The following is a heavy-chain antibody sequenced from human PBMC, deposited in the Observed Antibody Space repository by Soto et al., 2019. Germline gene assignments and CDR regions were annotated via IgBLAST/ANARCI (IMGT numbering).Heavy chain of an antibody. CDR1: GFTVSSNY. D-gene: IGHD6-19*01. Sequence: EVQLVESGGGLIQPGGSLRLSCAASGFTVSSNYMSWFRQAPGKGLEWVAVIYSGGSTYYADSVKGRFTISRDNSKNTLYLQMNSLRAEDTAVYYCARAPNQWLGLRDWGQGTLVTVSS. V-gene: IGHV3-53*01. J-gene: IGHJ4*02. CDR2: IYSGGST. CDR3: ARAPNQWLGLRD.